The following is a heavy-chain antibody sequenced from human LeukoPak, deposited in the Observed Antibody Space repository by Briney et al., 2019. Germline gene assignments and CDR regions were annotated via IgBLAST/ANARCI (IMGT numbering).Heavy chain of an antibody. D-gene: IGHD2-2*01. CDR2: ISYDGSNK. CDR1: GFTFSSYA. Sequence: QPGRSLRFSCAASGFTFSSYAMHWVRQAPGKGLEWVAVISYDGSNKYYADSVKGRFTISRDNSKNTLYLQMNSLRAEDTAVYYCARSFDCSSTSCYYYYGMDVWGKGTTVTVSS. CDR3: ARSFDCSSTSCYYYYGMDV. J-gene: IGHJ6*04. V-gene: IGHV3-30*04.